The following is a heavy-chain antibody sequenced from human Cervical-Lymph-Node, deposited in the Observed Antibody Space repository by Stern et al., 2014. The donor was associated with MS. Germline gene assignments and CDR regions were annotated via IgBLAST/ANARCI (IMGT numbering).Heavy chain of an antibody. V-gene: IGHV4-61*02. D-gene: IGHD1-26*01. CDR3: ATTRWDLFTWNWFDP. CDR2: IHDRGSH. J-gene: IGHJ5*02. CDR1: GGSISSSGYY. Sequence: QVQLVQSGPGLVKPSQTLSLTCTVSGGSISSSGYYWSWIRQPADKGLEWIGRIHDRGSHYYNPLLQRRVTISIGQANTHFSLKLPSVTAADTAVYYCATTRWDLFTWNWFDPWGQGTLVTVSS.